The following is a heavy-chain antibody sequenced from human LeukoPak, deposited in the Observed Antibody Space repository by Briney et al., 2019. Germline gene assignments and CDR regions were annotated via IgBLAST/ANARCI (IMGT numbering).Heavy chain of an antibody. CDR1: GFTFSNYW. V-gene: IGHV3-74*01. CDR2: INSDGSSI. D-gene: IGHD2-21*02. Sequence: GGSLRLSCAASGFTFSNYWMHWLRQAPGKGLVWVSRINSDGSSITYADSVQGRFTISRDNAKNTLHLQMNSLRAEDTAVYYCARDCGSGCYTHLDYWGQGTLVTVSS. J-gene: IGHJ4*02. CDR3: ARDCGSGCYTHLDY.